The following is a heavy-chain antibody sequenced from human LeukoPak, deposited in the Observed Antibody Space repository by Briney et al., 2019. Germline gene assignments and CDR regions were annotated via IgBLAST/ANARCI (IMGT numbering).Heavy chain of an antibody. CDR2: ISSSSSYI. CDR1: GFTFSSYT. V-gene: IGHV3-21*01. D-gene: IGHD3-10*01. CDR3: ARLLYGSGTYYSPSYGMDV. J-gene: IGHJ6*02. Sequence: GGSLRLSCAASGFTFSSYTMNWVRQAPGKGLEWVSSISSSSSYIYYADSVKGQFTVSRDNAKNSLFLQMNSLGAEDTAVYYCARLLYGSGTYYSPSYGMDVWGQGTTVTVSS.